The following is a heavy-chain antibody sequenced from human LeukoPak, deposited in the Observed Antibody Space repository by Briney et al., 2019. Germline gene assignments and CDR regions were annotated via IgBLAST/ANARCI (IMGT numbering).Heavy chain of an antibody. CDR3: ARGRSMESGFDY. J-gene: IGHJ4*02. Sequence: SETLSLTCTVSGGSISSYYWSWIRQPPGKGLEWIGYIYYSGSTNYNPSLKSRVTISVDTSKNQFSLKLSSVTAADTAVYYCARGRSMESGFDYWAQGTLVTVSS. CDR2: IYYSGST. CDR1: GGSISSYY. D-gene: IGHD3-3*01. V-gene: IGHV4-59*01.